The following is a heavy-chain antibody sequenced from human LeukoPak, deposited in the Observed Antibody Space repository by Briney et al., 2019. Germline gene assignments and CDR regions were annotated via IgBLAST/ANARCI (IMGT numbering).Heavy chain of an antibody. D-gene: IGHD3-16*01. CDR2: IRSKANSYAT. J-gene: IGHJ5*02. CDR1: GFTFSGSA. V-gene: IGHV3-73*01. Sequence: GGSLRLSCAASGFTFSGSAMHWVRQASGKGLEWVGRIRSKANSYATAYAASVKGRFTISRDDSKNTAYLQMNSLKTEDTAVYYCTRLLTFGGATGSNWFDPWGQGTLVTVSS. CDR3: TRLLTFGGATGSNWFDP.